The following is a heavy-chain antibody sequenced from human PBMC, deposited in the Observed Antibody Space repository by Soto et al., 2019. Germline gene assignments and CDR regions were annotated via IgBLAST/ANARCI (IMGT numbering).Heavy chain of an antibody. CDR1: GFTFSSYG. Sequence: QVQLVESGGGVVQPGRSLRLSCAASGFTFSSYGMHWVRQAPGKGLEWVALIWYDGSNKYYADSVKGRFTISRDNSKNTLYLQMNSLRAEDTAVYYCARGEFIVGASLGVYWGQGTLVTVSS. V-gene: IGHV3-33*01. CDR3: ARGEFIVGASLGVY. CDR2: IWYDGSNK. J-gene: IGHJ4*02. D-gene: IGHD1-26*01.